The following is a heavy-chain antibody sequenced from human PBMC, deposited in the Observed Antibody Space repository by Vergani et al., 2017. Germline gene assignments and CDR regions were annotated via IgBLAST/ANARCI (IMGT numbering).Heavy chain of an antibody. D-gene: IGHD1-1*01. CDR1: GYIFPSYW. V-gene: IGHV5-51*01. Sequence: EVQLVQSGAEVKKAGESLKISCEGAGYIFPSYWIGWVRQKPGKGLEWMGIIYPGDSDVRYTPSFQGQVTISADKSINTAYLEWSSLKVSDTAMYFCARHSTGETGRGFDPWGQGTQVTVSS. J-gene: IGHJ5*02. CDR2: IYPGDSDV. CDR3: ARHSTGETGRGFDP.